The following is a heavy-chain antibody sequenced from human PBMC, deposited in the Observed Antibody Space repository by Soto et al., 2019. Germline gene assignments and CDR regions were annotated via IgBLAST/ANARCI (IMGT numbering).Heavy chain of an antibody. D-gene: IGHD2-15*01. CDR3: SRGPSTTYSFDY. V-gene: IGHV3-66*01. J-gene: IGHJ4*02. CDR2: LYSGYST. Sequence: EVQLVESGGGLVQPGGSLRLSCAASGFTVSRNSMSWVRQAPGKGLEWISLLYSGYSTYYGDSVKGRFTISRDNSKNTLYLHMNHLRAADTAVYYCSRGPSTTYSFDYWGQGILVTVSS. CDR1: GFTVSRNS.